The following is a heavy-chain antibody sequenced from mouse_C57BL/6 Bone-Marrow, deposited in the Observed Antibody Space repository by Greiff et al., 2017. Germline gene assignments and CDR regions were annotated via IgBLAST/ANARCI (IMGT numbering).Heavy chain of an antibody. J-gene: IGHJ3*01. V-gene: IGHV14-1*01. Sequence: VQLQQPGAELVRPGASVKLSCTASGFNIKDYYMHWVKQRPEQGLEWIGRIDPEDGDTEYAPKFQGKATMTADTSSNTAYLQLSSLTAEDTAVYYCTTLDGLLTWFAYWGKGTLVTVSA. CDR2: IDPEDGDT. CDR1: GFNIKDYY. CDR3: TTLDGLLTWFAY. D-gene: IGHD2-3*01.